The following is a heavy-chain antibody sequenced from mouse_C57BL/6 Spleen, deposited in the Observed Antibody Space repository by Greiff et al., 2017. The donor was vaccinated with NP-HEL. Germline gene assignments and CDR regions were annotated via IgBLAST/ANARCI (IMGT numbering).Heavy chain of an antibody. Sequence: DVMLVESGGGLVQPGGSMKLSCVASGFTFSNYWMNWVRQSPEKGLEWVAQIRLKSDNYATHYAESVKGRFTISRDDSKSSVYLQMNNLRAEDTGIYYCISLSTTVLDYWGQGTTLTVSS. CDR1: GFTFSNYW. CDR2: IRLKSDNYAT. D-gene: IGHD2-1*01. CDR3: ISLSTTVLDY. V-gene: IGHV6-3*01. J-gene: IGHJ2*01.